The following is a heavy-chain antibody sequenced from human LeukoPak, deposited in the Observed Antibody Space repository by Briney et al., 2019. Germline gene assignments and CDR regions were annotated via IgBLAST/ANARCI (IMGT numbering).Heavy chain of an antibody. V-gene: IGHV4-34*01. CDR1: GFTFGDYI. CDR2: INHSGST. CDR3: ASSRLRFLEWLPLDV. Sequence: GSLRLSCTASGFTFGDYIVSWFRQAPGKGLEWIGEINHSGSTNYNPSLKSRVTISVDTSKNQFSLKLSSVTAADTAVYYCASSRLRFLEWLPLDVWGQGTTVTVSS. D-gene: IGHD3-3*01. J-gene: IGHJ6*02.